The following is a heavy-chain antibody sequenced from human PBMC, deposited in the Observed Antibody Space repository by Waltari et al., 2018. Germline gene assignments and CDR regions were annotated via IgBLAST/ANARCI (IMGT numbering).Heavy chain of an antibody. CDR3: ARGPYSSSWAAVDGYMDV. J-gene: IGHJ6*03. V-gene: IGHV1-69*12. CDR2: IIPILGTA. D-gene: IGHD6-13*01. CDR1: GGTFSSYA. Sequence: QVQLVQSGAEVKKPGSSVKVSCKASGGTFSSYAISWVRQSPGQGLEWMGGIIPILGTANYAQTFQGRVTMTADESTSTAYIERRSLRSESTAVYSCARGPYSSSWAAVDGYMDVWGKGTTVTISS.